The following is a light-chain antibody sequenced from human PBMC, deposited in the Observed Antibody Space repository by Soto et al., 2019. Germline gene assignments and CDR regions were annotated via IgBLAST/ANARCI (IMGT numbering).Light chain of an antibody. J-gene: IGKJ5*01. CDR3: QQYSSSPIT. Sequence: DIPMTQSPSTLSASVGDRVTFTCRASQTINNWLAWYQQKPGQAPKLLVYKASSLESGVPSSFSGTGSGTEFTLTISSVQPDDFATYFCQQYSSSPITFGQGTRLEIK. V-gene: IGKV1-5*03. CDR2: KAS. CDR1: QTINNW.